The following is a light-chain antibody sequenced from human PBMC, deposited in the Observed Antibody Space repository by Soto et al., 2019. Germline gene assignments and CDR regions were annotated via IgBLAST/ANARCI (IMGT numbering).Light chain of an antibody. V-gene: IGKV1-39*01. Sequence: DLQMTQSPSSLSAAVGDRVTITCRASQSIARCLNWYQQKPGKVPKLLIFGASYLRSGVPSRFSGSGSGTHFALTITSLQPEDFATYFCQQSHIAPYTFGQGTNL. CDR1: QSIARC. CDR2: GAS. J-gene: IGKJ2*01. CDR3: QQSHIAPYT.